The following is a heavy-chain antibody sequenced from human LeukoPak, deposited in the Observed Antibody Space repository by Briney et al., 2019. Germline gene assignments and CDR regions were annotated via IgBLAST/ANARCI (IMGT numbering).Heavy chain of an antibody. D-gene: IGHD2-15*01. J-gene: IGHJ4*02. CDR3: AKDVVVVAATGVFDY. V-gene: IGHV3-23*01. Sequence: GGSLRLSCATSGFTFSQFGMTWVRQPPGKGLEWVASFDGNAHGTYFADPVKGRCTISSDNSKNTLYLQMNSLRAEDTAVYYCAKDVVVVAATGVFDYWGQGTLVTVSS. CDR1: GFTFSQFG. CDR2: FDGNAHGT.